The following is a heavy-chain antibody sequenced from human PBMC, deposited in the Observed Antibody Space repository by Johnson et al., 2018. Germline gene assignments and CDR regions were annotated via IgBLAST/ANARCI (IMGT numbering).Heavy chain of an antibody. Sequence: QVQLVQSGGGVVQPGRSLRLSCAASGFTFSTYGMHWVRQAPGKGLEWVAVIWYDGSNKYYADSVKGRFTISRDNSKNTLYLQMNSLRAEDTAMYHCAKGREISILLVSWGQGTLVTVSS. J-gene: IGHJ4*02. CDR2: IWYDGSNK. CDR3: AKGREISILLVS. V-gene: IGHV3-33*06. D-gene: IGHD3-3*02. CDR1: GFTFSTYG.